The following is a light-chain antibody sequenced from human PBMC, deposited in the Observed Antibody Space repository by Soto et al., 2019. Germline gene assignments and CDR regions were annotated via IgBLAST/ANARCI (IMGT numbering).Light chain of an antibody. CDR2: AAS. J-gene: IGKJ2*01. V-gene: IGKV1-39*01. CDR1: QTISSY. Sequence: DIQMTQSPSSLSASVGDRVTITCRESQTISSYLNWYQQKPGKAPKLLLYAASILQNGVPSRFSGSGSGTDFTLTISRLQPEDFASYYCQQSHSIPYTFGQGTKLEIK. CDR3: QQSHSIPYT.